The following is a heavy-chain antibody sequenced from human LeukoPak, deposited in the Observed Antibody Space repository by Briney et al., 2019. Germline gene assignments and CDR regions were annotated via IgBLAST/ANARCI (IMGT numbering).Heavy chain of an antibody. CDR1: GFTFSSYA. Sequence: GGSLRLSCAASGFTFSSYAMSWVRQAPGKGLEWVSAISGSGGSTYYADSVKGRFTISRDNSKNTLYLQMNSLRAEDTAVYYCAKDLDGYCSGGSCYSLFDYWGQGTLVTVSS. V-gene: IGHV3-23*01. CDR3: AKDLDGYCSGGSCYSLFDY. CDR2: ISGSGGST. D-gene: IGHD2-15*01. J-gene: IGHJ4*02.